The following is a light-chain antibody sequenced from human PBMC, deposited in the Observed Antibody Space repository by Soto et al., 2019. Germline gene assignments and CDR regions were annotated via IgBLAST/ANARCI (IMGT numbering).Light chain of an antibody. CDR2: GAS. CDR1: QSISRY. CDR3: QQYGSSHPT. Sequence: IVLAQSPGTLSLSPGERTTLSCRASQSISRYLAWYQQKPGQGPRLLIYGASSRATGTPDRFSGSGSGTDFPLTINRLEPEDFALYYCQQYGSSHPTFGQGTKVEIK. V-gene: IGKV3-20*01. J-gene: IGKJ1*01.